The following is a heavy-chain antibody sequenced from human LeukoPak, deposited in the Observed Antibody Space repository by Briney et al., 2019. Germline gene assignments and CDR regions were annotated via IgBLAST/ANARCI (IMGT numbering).Heavy chain of an antibody. J-gene: IGHJ4*02. CDR2: ISGSGGST. CDR1: GFTFSSYA. Sequence: PGGSLRLSCAASGFTFSSYAMSWVRQAPGKGLEWVSAISGSGGSTYYADSVKGRFTISRDNSKNTLYLQMNSLRAEDTAVYYCAKGERGYSYGYLDYWGQGTLVTVSS. CDR3: AKGERGYSYGYLDY. D-gene: IGHD5-18*01. V-gene: IGHV3-23*01.